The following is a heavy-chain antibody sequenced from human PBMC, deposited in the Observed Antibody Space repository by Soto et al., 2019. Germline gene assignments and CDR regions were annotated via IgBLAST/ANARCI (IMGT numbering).Heavy chain of an antibody. J-gene: IGHJ4*02. V-gene: IGHV1-18*01. Sequence: QVQLVQSGAEVKKPGASVKVSCKASGYTFTTYGITWVRQAPGQGLELMGWISTYNGNTHYPQKFQGTVTMTRDTSTNTAYMELRSLKFDDTALYYCARGGSWSLPDYWGQGTLVTVSS. CDR1: GYTFTTYG. D-gene: IGHD5-12*01. CDR3: ARGGSWSLPDY. CDR2: ISTYNGNT.